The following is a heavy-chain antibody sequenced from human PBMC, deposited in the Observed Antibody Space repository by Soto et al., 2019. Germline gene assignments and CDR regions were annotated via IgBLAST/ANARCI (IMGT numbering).Heavy chain of an antibody. CDR2: IYYRGSA. V-gene: IGHV4-31*03. J-gene: IGHJ5*02. CDR3: ARYSPPKKSFDSNPGWLDP. CDR1: GGSIGSGGNY. D-gene: IGHD2-21*01. Sequence: PSEILSLTCTVSGGSIGSGGNYWSWIRQYPGKGLEWIGYIYYRGSAYYNPSLKSRVTISVDTSKSQFSLKLSSVTAADTAVYFCARYSPPKKSFDSNPGWLDPWGQGTLVTVSS.